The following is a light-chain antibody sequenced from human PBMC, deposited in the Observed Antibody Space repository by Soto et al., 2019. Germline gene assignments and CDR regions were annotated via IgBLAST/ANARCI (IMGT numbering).Light chain of an antibody. Sequence: AIQLTQSPSSLSASVGDRVTITCRASQDIRGALAWYQQKPGKAPKILIDDVSSLQSGVPSRFSGSSSGTDFTLTISGLQPEDFATYYCQQFNSYPIIFGQGTRLDIK. J-gene: IGKJ5*01. V-gene: IGKV1-13*02. CDR2: DVS. CDR1: QDIRGA. CDR3: QQFNSYPII.